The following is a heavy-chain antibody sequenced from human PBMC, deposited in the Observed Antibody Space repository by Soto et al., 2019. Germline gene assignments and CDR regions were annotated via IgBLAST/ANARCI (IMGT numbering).Heavy chain of an antibody. Sequence: VGSRILSCAASGFTFRSYAVILVRQAPGKGLEWVSAISGSGGSTYYADSVKGRFTISGDNSKNTLYLQMNSLRAEDTAVYYCAKDPSPYCSGGSCYWVYWGQGTLVTVSS. CDR2: ISGSGGST. J-gene: IGHJ4*02. CDR3: AKDPSPYCSGGSCYWVY. D-gene: IGHD2-15*01. V-gene: IGHV3-23*01. CDR1: GFTFRSYA.